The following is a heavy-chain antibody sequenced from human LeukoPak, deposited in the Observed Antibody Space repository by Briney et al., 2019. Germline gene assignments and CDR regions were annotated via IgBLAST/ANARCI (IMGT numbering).Heavy chain of an antibody. J-gene: IGHJ4*02. V-gene: IGHV1-2*02. CDR2: INPNSGGT. D-gene: IGHD4-17*01. Sequence: GASVKVSCEASGYTLTGYYMHWVRQAPGQGLEWMGWINPNSGGTNYAQKFQGRVTMTRDTSIRTASMELSRLRSDDTAVYYCRTDRYGDYGDYIDYWGQGALVTVPS. CDR1: GYTLTGYY. CDR3: RTDRYGDYGDYIDY.